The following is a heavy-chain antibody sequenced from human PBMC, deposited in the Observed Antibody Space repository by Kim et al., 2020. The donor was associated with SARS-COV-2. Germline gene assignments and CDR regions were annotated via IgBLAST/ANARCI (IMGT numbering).Heavy chain of an antibody. J-gene: IGHJ6*02. CDR3: ARGSVLRYFDWLRGSDYYYGMDV. D-gene: IGHD3-9*01. Sequence: ASVKVSCKASGYTFTSYAMNWVRQAPGQGLEWMGWINTNTGNPTYAQGFTGRFVFSLDTSVSTAYLQISSLKAEDTAVYYCARGSVLRYFDWLRGSDYYYGMDVWGQGTTVTVSS. CDR1: GYTFTSYA. CDR2: INTNTGNP. V-gene: IGHV7-4-1*02.